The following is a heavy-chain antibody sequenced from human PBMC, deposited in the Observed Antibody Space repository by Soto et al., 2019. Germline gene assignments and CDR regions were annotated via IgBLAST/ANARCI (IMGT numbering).Heavy chain of an antibody. V-gene: IGHV2-5*02. J-gene: IGHJ4*02. D-gene: IGHD5-18*01. CDR1: GFSLSTSGVG. CDR3: AHSGYSYGSYYFDY. Sequence: QITLKESGPTLVKPTQTLTLTCTFSGFSLSTSGVGVGWIRQPPGKALEWLALIYWDDDKRYSPSLKSRLTINKGTXXNQVVLTMTNMDPVDTATYYCAHSGYSYGSYYFDYWGQGTLVTVSS. CDR2: IYWDDDK.